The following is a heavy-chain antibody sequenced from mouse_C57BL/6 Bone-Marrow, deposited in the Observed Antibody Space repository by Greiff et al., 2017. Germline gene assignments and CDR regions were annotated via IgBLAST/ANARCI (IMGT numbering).Heavy chain of an antibody. CDR1: GYTFTSYW. D-gene: IGHD1-1*01. J-gene: IGHJ3*01. CDR3: ARWALYGSLVAY. CDR2: IDPSDSYT. V-gene: IGHV1-69*01. Sequence: QVQLQQPGAELVMPGASVKLSCKASGYTFTSYWMHWVKQRPGQGLEWIGEIDPSDSYTNYNQKFKGKSTLTVDKSSSTASMQLSSLTSEYSAVYYCARWALYGSLVAYWGQGTLVTVSA.